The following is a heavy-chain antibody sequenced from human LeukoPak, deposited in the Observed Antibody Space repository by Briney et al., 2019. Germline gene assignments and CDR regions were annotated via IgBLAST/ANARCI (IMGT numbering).Heavy chain of an antibody. D-gene: IGHD2-15*01. Sequence: GSLRLSCAASGFTFSSYEMNWVRQAPGKGLEWVSYISSSGSTIYYADSVKGRFTISRDNAKNSLYLQMNSLRAEDTAVYYWARGGLLHYGMDVWGKGATVTVSS. CDR2: ISSSGSTI. J-gene: IGHJ6*04. CDR3: ARGGLLHYGMDV. CDR1: GFTFSSYE. V-gene: IGHV3-48*03.